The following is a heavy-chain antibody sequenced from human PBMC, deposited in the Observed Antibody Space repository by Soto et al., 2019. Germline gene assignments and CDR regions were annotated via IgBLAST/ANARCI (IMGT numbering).Heavy chain of an antibody. J-gene: IGHJ6*02. V-gene: IGHV5-51*01. CDR2: IYPHESDT. D-gene: IGHD3-10*01. CDR1: GYSFMSYY. CDR3: ARGRVSGNLYGMDL. Sequence: PGESLKIACKGSGYSFMSYYIGWVRQMPGKGLEWMGIIYPHESDTRYSPSFQGQVTISADKSISTAYLQWSSLKASYSAMYYCARGRVSGNLYGMDLWGQGPTVTVSS.